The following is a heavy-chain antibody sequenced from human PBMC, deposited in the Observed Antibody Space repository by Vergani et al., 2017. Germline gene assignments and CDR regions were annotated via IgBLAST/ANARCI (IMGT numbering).Heavy chain of an antibody. V-gene: IGHV3-9*01. D-gene: IGHD4-11*01. CDR1: GFTFDDYA. J-gene: IGHJ3*02. CDR2: ISWNSGSI. CDR3: AKDFWVTTYAFDI. Sequence: EVQLVESGGGLVQPGRSLRLSCAASGFTFDDYAMHWVRQAPGKGLEWVSGISWNSGSIGYADSVKGRFTISRDNAKNSLYLQMISLRAEDTALYYCAKDFWVTTYAFDIWGQGTMVTVSS.